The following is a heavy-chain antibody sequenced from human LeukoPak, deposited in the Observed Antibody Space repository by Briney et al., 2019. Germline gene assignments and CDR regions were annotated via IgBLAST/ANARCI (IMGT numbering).Heavy chain of an antibody. CDR3: AKEVERTTVTYYYYYYGMDV. Sequence: PGGSLRLSCAASGFTFSSYAMSGVRQAPGKGLEWVSAISGRGGSTRCGDSVKGRFTITRNNSKNTLYLQMNSLRAEDTAVYYCAKEVERTTVTYYYYYYGMDVWGQGTTVTVSS. CDR1: GFTFSSYA. CDR2: ISGRGGST. D-gene: IGHD4-17*01. J-gene: IGHJ6*02. V-gene: IGHV3-23*01.